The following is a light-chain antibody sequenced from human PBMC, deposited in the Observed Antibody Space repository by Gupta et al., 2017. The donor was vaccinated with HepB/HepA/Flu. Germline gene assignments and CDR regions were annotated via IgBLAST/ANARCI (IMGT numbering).Light chain of an antibody. V-gene: IGLV2-18*02. J-gene: IGLJ3*02. CDR3: TSFTSSNTWV. Sequence: SALTQPPSVSGSPGQSVTISCTGTSSDIGSYNRVSWCQQPPGTAPTLIIYEVNNRPSGVPDRFSGSKSGNTAFLTISGLQAEDEGDYYCTSFTSSNTWVFGGGTSLTVL. CDR1: SSDIGSYNR. CDR2: EVN.